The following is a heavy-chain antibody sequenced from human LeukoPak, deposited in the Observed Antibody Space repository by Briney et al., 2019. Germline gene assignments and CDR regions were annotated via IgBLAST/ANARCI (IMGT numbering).Heavy chain of an antibody. CDR1: CGSISSYY. CDR2: IYYSGST. J-gene: IGHJ3*02. CDR3: ARLANYDFWRGPYPHDAFDI. Sequence: PSETLSLTCTVSCGSISSYYWSWIRQPPGKGLEWIGYIYYSGSTNYNPSLKSRVTISVDTSKNQFSLKVTSVTAADTAVFYCARLANYDFWRGPYPHDAFDIWGQGTMVTVSS. V-gene: IGHV4-59*08. D-gene: IGHD3-3*01.